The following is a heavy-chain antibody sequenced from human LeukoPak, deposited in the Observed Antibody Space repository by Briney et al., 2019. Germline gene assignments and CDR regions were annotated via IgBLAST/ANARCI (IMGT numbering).Heavy chain of an antibody. V-gene: IGHV1-18*01. CDR2: ISAYNGNT. J-gene: IGHJ5*02. D-gene: IGHD2-2*01. Sequence: ASVKVSCKASGYTFTSYGIIWVRQAPGQGLEWMGWISAYNGNTNYAQKLQGRVTMTTDTSTSTAYMELRSLRSDDTAVYYCARDLGIVPAAMHWFDPWGQGTLVTVFS. CDR3: ARDLGIVPAAMHWFDP. CDR1: GYTFTSYG.